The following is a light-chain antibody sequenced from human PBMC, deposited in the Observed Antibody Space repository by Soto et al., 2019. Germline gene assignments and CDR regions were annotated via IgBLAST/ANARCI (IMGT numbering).Light chain of an antibody. CDR2: KAS. V-gene: IGKV1-5*03. CDR3: QHYNSHSEA. CDR1: QNIERW. J-gene: IGKJ1*01. Sequence: DIQMTQSPSTLSASVGDRVTITCRASQNIERWLAWYQQKPGKAPKLLIYKASTLKSGVPSRFSGSGSGTEFTLTISSLQPDDFATYYCQHYNSHSEAFGQGTKVDIK.